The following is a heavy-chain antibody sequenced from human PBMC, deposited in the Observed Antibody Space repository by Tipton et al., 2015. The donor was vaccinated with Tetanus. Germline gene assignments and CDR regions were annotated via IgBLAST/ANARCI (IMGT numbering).Heavy chain of an antibody. D-gene: IGHD5-24*01. CDR2: IGYSGSAT. J-gene: IGHJ5*02. Sequence: GSLRLSCAASGFTFSDYFMTWIRQSPGKGLEWISYIGYSGSATHYADSVRGRFTISRDNAKNSLYLQMNSLRVDDTAVYYCVRYNYDEGWFAPGGQGTLVPVPS. CDR1: GFTFSDYF. CDR3: VRYNYDEGWFAP. V-gene: IGHV3-11*01.